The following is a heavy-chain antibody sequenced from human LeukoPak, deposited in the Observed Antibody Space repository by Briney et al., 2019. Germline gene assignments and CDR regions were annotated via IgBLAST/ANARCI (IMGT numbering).Heavy chain of an antibody. CDR2: ISYDGSNK. D-gene: IGHD6-19*01. J-gene: IGHJ6*02. V-gene: IGHV3-30-3*01. CDR1: GFTFSSYA. CDR3: ARGTPSSSGWSYFGMDV. Sequence: GRSLRLSCAASGFTFSSYAMHWVRQAPGKGLEWVAVISYDGSNKYYADSVKGRFTISRDNSKNTLYLQMNSLRAEDTAVYYCARGTPSSSGWSYFGMDVWGQGTTVTVSS.